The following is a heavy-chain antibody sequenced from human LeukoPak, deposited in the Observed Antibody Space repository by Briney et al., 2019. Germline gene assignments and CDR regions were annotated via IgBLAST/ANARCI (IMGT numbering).Heavy chain of an antibody. Sequence: PSETLSLTCSVSGGSISSGSYYWSWIRQPAGKGLGWIGRIYTSGSTNYNRSLNSRVTISVDTSKNQFSLKLSSVTAADTAVYYCAREGAYCSSTSCNWFDPWGQGTLVTVSS. CDR1: GGSISSGSYY. D-gene: IGHD2-2*01. V-gene: IGHV4-61*02. CDR3: AREGAYCSSTSCNWFDP. CDR2: IYTSGST. J-gene: IGHJ5*02.